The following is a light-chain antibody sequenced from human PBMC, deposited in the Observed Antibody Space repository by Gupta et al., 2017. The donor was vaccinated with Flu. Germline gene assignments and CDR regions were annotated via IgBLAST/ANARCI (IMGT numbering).Light chain of an antibody. CDR3: QQSSSIPWT. CDR2: AAL. Sequence: DIQMTQSPSSLPASVGDRVTITCRAGQSVSSYLNWYQQKPGKAPKLLIYAALNLQSGVPSRVIGDGSGTEFTLTIRSLQPEDFATYYCQQSSSIPWTFGRGTKVEVK. CDR1: QSVSSY. J-gene: IGKJ1*01. V-gene: IGKV1-39*01.